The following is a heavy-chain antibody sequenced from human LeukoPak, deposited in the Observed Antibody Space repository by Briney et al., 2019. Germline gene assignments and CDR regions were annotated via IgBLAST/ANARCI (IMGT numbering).Heavy chain of an antibody. CDR2: ISFDGSNK. CDR3: AKQPAASAHEAGGSFWYFDL. D-gene: IGHD2-15*01. J-gene: IGHJ2*01. Sequence: GGSLRLSCAASGFIFSHYGMHWVRQAPGKGLEWVAVISFDGSNKYYADSVKGRFTISSDNSKNTLYLQMNSLRAEDTAVYYCAKQPAASAHEAGGSFWYFDLWGRGTLVTVSS. CDR1: GFIFSHYG. V-gene: IGHV3-30*18.